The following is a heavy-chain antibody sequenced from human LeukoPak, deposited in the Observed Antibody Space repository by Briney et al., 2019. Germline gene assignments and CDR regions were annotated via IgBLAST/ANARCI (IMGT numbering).Heavy chain of an antibody. J-gene: IGHJ3*02. Sequence: SETLSLTCTVSGGSISSYYWSWIRQPPGKGLEWIGYIYYSGSTNYNPSLKSRVTISVDTSKNQFSLKLSSVTAADTAVYYCARDQVTDDAFDIWGQGTMVTVSS. CDR3: ARDQVTDDAFDI. CDR2: IYYSGST. V-gene: IGHV4-59*01. CDR1: GGSISSYY.